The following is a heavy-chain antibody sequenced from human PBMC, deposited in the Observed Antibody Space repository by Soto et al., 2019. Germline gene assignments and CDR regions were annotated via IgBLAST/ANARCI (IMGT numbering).Heavy chain of an antibody. J-gene: IGHJ1*01. V-gene: IGHV4-4*02. CDR3: ARESLVPRGEISRFFQQ. D-gene: IGHD3-10*01. Sequence: QVQLQESGPGLVEPSGTLSLTCAVSGGSIDGSNWWSWLRQPPGKGLEWIGEVYYNGDTNYNPSFKSRVTIAVDTSKNQFSLDLSSVTAADTAVYYCARESLVPRGEISRFFQQWGQGTLVSVSS. CDR1: GGSIDGSNW. CDR2: VYYNGDT.